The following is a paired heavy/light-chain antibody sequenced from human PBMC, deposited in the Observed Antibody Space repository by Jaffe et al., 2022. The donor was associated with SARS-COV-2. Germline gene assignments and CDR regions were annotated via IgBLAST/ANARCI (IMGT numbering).Light chain of an antibody. Sequence: EIVMTQSPATLSVSPGERATLSCRASQSVGVNLAWYQQKPGQAPRLLIYGASTRAIAIPARFSGSGSGTEFTLTISSLQSEDFALYYCQQYNNWPTFGQGTKVEIK. CDR3: QQYNNWPT. CDR2: GAS. V-gene: IGKV3-15*01. CDR1: QSVGVN. J-gene: IGKJ1*01.
Heavy chain of an antibody. CDR2: INKYADTT. Sequence: EVHLLESGGGLAQPGGSLRLSCAASGFTFSNYAMSWVRQAPGKGLEWVSAINKYADTTYHADTVKGRFTISRDNSKNTLYLQMNSLRAEDTAVYYCAKSRADYYESSTYPIDSWGQGTLVTVSS. CDR3: AKSRADYYESSTYPIDS. D-gene: IGHD3-22*01. J-gene: IGHJ4*02. V-gene: IGHV3-23*01. CDR1: GFTFSNYA.